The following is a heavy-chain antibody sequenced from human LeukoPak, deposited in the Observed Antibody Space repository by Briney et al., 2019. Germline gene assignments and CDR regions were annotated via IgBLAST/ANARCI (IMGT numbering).Heavy chain of an antibody. CDR3: ARAPSYGGYGGVFDY. D-gene: IGHD4-23*01. Sequence: PSETLSLTCAVYGGSFSGYYWSWIRQPPGKGLEWIGYIYYSGSTNYNPSLKSRVTISVDTSKNQFSLKLSSVTAADTAVYYCARAPSYGGYGGVFDYWGQGTLVTVSS. CDR1: GGSFSGYY. V-gene: IGHV4-59*01. CDR2: IYYSGST. J-gene: IGHJ4*02.